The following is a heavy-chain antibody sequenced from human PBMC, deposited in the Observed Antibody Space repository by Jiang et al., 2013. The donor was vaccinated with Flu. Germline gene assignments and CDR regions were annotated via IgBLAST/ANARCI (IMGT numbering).Heavy chain of an antibody. CDR1: GYTFTSYG. CDR3: ARVQDPMVQGATFDI. J-gene: IGHJ3*02. V-gene: IGHV1-18*01. CDR2: ISAYNGNT. Sequence: GAEVKKPGASVKVSCKASGYTFTSYGISWVRQAPGQGLEWMGWISAYNGNTNYAQKLQGRVTMTTDTSTSTAYMELRSLRSDDTAVYYCARVQDPMVQGATFDIWGQGTMVTVSS. D-gene: IGHD3-10*01.